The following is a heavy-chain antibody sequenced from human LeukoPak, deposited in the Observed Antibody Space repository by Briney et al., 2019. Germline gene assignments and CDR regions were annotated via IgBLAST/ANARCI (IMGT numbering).Heavy chain of an antibody. CDR1: GFTFSNNW. J-gene: IGHJ4*02. CDR3: ARGFNPDY. CDR2: IKQDGSKK. V-gene: IGHV3-7*04. Sequence: GGSLRLSCAASGFTFSNNWMNWVRQAPGKGLEWVANIKQDGSKKCYVDSVKGRFTISRDNAKNSLYLQMNSLRVEDTAVYYCARGFNPDYWGQGNLVTVSS.